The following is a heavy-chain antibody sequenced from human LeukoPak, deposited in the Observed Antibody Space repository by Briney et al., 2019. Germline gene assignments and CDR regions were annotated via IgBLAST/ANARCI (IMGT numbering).Heavy chain of an antibody. Sequence: GGSLRLSCAASGFTVTSNYMTWVRQAPGKGLEWVSVIYSGGSTYYSDSVTGRFTISRDNSKNTLYLQMNSLRAEDTAIYYCARDDVASVFDYWGQGTLVTVSS. V-gene: IGHV3-66*02. D-gene: IGHD3-16*01. CDR2: IYSGGST. CDR3: ARDDVASVFDY. J-gene: IGHJ4*02. CDR1: GFTVTSNY.